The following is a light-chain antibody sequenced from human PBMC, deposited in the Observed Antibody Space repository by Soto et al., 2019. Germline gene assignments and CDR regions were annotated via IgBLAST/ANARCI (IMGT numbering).Light chain of an antibody. V-gene: IGKV1-5*01. CDR2: DAS. CDR3: QQYNSYPAT. CDR1: QSISTL. J-gene: IGKJ1*01. Sequence: DIQMTQSPYTLSASVGDRVTITCRASQSISTLLAWFQQKPGKAPKFLIYDASSLDTGVPSRFSGSGSGTEFTLTNSGLQPDDFATYYCQQYNSYPATFGQGTKV.